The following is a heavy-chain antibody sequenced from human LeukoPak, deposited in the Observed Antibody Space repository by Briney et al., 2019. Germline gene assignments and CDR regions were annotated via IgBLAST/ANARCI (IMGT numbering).Heavy chain of an antibody. Sequence: PGGSPRLSCAASGFTVSSNYMSWVRQSPGKGLEWIGYIYYTGSTNSNPSLKSRVTISVDTSRNQFSLKLNSVTAADTAVYYCAGEVAVANTGPDLWGQGTLVTVYS. V-gene: IGHV4-59*02. D-gene: IGHD6-19*01. CDR1: GFTVSSNY. J-gene: IGHJ5*02. CDR3: AGEVAVANTGPDL. CDR2: IYYTGST.